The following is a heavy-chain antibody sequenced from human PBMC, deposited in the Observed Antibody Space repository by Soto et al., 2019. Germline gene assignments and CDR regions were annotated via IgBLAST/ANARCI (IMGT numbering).Heavy chain of an antibody. D-gene: IGHD2-2*01. CDR3: ARVEHCSSTDCYSIYDY. J-gene: IGHJ4*02. Sequence: EVQLVESGGTLVQPGGSLRLSCAASGFSFSTYYMHWVRQAPGKGLVWVARINNDGSSTNYADSVKGRFTISRDNAKNTLYLQMDSLRAEDTAVYYCARVEHCSSTDCYSIYDYWGQVTLVTVSS. V-gene: IGHV3-74*01. CDR2: INNDGSST. CDR1: GFSFSTYY.